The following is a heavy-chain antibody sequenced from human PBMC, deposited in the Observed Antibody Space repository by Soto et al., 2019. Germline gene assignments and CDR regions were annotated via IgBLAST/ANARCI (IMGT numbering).Heavy chain of an antibody. Sequence: GWSLRLSCAASGFTVSSNYMSWVRQAPGKGLEWVSVIYSGGSTYYADSVKGRFTISRDNSKNTLYLQMNSLRAEDTAVYYCARGYYDFWSGYLSYYYYYMDVWGKGTTVTVSS. CDR2: IYSGGST. D-gene: IGHD3-3*01. CDR3: ARGYYDFWSGYLSYYYYYMDV. V-gene: IGHV3-66*01. J-gene: IGHJ6*03. CDR1: GFTVSSNY.